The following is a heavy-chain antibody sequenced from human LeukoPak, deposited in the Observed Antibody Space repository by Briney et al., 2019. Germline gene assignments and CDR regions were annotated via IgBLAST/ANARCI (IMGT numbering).Heavy chain of an antibody. V-gene: IGHV4-4*02. D-gene: IGHD2-2*02. CDR3: ARDPYQLLYLIAFDI. CDR1: GGSISSSNW. Sequence: SETLSLTCAVSGGSISSSNWWSWVRQPPGKGLEWIGEIYHSGSTNYNPSLKSRVTISVDTSKNQFSLKLSSVTAADTAVYYCARDPYQLLYLIAFDIWGQGTMVTVSS. CDR2: IYHSGST. J-gene: IGHJ3*02.